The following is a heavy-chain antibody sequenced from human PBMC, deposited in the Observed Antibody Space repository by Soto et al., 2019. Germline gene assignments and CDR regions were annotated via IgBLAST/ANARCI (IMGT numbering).Heavy chain of an antibody. CDR3: ARAQRDYYDSSGLFDY. Sequence: ASVKVSCKASGYTFTSYGISWVRQAPGQGLEWMGWISAYNGNTNYAQKLQGRVTMTTDTSISTAYMELSRLRSDDTAVYYCARAQRDYYDSSGLFDYWGQGTLVTVSS. D-gene: IGHD3-22*01. CDR2: ISAYNGNT. CDR1: GYTFTSYG. J-gene: IGHJ4*02. V-gene: IGHV1-18*01.